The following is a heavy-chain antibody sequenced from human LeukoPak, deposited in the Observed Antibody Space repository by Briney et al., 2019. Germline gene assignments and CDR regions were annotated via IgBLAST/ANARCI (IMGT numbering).Heavy chain of an antibody. D-gene: IGHD5-18*01. Sequence: GASVKVSCKASGYTFTSYYMHWVRQAPGQGLEWMGIINPSGGSTSYAQKFQGRVTMTRDTSTSAVYMELSSLRSEDTAVYYCAREGKQLWLRVYYYYYMDVWGKGTTVTISS. V-gene: IGHV1-46*01. CDR2: INPSGGST. CDR1: GYTFTSYY. CDR3: AREGKQLWLRVYYYYYMDV. J-gene: IGHJ6*03.